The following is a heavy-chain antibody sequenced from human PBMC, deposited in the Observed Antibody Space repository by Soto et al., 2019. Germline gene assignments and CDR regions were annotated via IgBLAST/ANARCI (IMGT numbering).Heavy chain of an antibody. CDR3: AREPVMWVLGGHYFDY. Sequence: QVQLVESGGGVVQPGRSLRLSCAASGFTFSSYAMHWVRQARGKGLEWVAVISYDGSNKYYADSVKGRVTISGDNSKNTLYLKLNSLRAEDTAVYYCAREPVMWVLGGHYFDYWGQGTLVTVSS. J-gene: IGHJ4*02. CDR2: ISYDGSNK. D-gene: IGHD3-10*01. CDR1: GFTFSSYA. V-gene: IGHV3-30-3*01.